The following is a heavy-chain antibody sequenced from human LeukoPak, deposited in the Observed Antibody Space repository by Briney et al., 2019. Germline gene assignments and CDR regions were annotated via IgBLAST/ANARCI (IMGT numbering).Heavy chain of an antibody. J-gene: IGHJ4*02. CDR3: ARDRGRYTSGWYFDY. V-gene: IGHV3-11*06. CDR2: ISSTGIYT. D-gene: IGHD6-19*01. CDR1: GFTFSDYY. Sequence: GASLRLSCAASGFTFSDYYMSWIRQAPGKGLEWISYISSTGIYTNHADSVKGRLTISRDNAKNSLYLQMNSLRAEDTAVYYCARDRGRYTSGWYFDYWGQGTLVTVSS.